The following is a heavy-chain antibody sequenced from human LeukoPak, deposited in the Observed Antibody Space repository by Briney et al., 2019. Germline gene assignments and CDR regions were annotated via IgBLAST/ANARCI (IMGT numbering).Heavy chain of an antibody. J-gene: IGHJ6*03. Sequence: SETLSLTCTVSGYSISSGYYWGWIRQPPGKGLEWIGSIYHSGSTYYNPSLKSRVTISVDTSKNQFSLKLSSVTAADTAVYYCARKDGDGWGKGTTVTIS. V-gene: IGHV4-38-2*02. CDR1: GYSISSGYY. CDR3: ARKDGDG. D-gene: IGHD2-15*01. CDR2: IYHSGST.